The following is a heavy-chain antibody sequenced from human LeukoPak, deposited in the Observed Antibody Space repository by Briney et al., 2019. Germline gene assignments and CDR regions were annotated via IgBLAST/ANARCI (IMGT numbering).Heavy chain of an antibody. CDR2: INPNSGGT. Sequence: ASVKVSCKASGYTFTGYYMHWVRQAPGQGLEWMGWINPNSGGTNYAQKFQGWVTMTRDTSISTAYMELSRLRSDDTAVYYCARNAYYCGSGSYYNWFDPWGQGTLVTVSS. D-gene: IGHD3-10*01. J-gene: IGHJ5*02. CDR1: GYTFTGYY. CDR3: ARNAYYCGSGSYYNWFDP. V-gene: IGHV1-2*04.